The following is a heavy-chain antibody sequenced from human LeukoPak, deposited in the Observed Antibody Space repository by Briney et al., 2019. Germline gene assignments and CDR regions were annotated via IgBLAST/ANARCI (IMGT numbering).Heavy chain of an antibody. Sequence: GGSLRLSCAASGFTFSSYEMNWVRQAPGKGLEWVSYISSSGSTIYYADSVKGRFTISRDNAKNSLYLQMNSLRAEDTAVYYCESSTRTRLQPDYWGQGTLVTVSS. CDR1: GFTFSSYE. D-gene: IGHD4-11*01. V-gene: IGHV3-48*03. CDR3: ESSTRTRLQPDY. J-gene: IGHJ4*02. CDR2: ISSSGSTI.